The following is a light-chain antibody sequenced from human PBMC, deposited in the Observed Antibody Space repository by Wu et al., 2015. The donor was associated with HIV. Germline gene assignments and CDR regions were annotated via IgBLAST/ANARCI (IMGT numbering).Light chain of an antibody. Sequence: TQFPGTLSLFPGERATLSCRVSQTISGTYLAWYQHKDGQAPGLLIYGASNRASGIPVRFSGSGSGTEFTLTISSLQSEDFAVYYCQQYNNWPPWTFGQGTKVEIK. CDR2: GAS. J-gene: IGKJ1*01. V-gene: IGKV3-15*01. CDR3: QQYNNWPPWT. CDR1: QTISGTY.